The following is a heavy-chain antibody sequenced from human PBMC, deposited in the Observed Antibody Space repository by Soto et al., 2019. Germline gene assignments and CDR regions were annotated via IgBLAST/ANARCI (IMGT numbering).Heavy chain of an antibody. Sequence: GGSLRLSCAASGFTFSSYSMNWVRQAPGKGLEWVSSISSSSSYTYYADSVKGRFTISRDNAKNSLYLQMNSLRAEDTAVYYCASLTSEVVAATNYMDVWGKGTTVTVSS. D-gene: IGHD2-15*01. CDR1: GFTFSSYS. CDR3: ASLTSEVVAATNYMDV. CDR2: ISSSSSYT. V-gene: IGHV3-21*01. J-gene: IGHJ6*03.